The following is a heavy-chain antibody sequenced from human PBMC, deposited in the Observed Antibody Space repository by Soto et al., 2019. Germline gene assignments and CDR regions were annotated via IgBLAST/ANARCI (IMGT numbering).Heavy chain of an antibody. V-gene: IGHV3-23*01. J-gene: IGHJ4*02. D-gene: IGHD3-3*01. Sequence: GGSLSLSCAASGFTFSSYAMSWVRQAPGKGLEWVSAISGSGGSTYYADSVKGRFTISRDNSKNTLYLQMNSLRAEDTAVYYCAKDSFNLYDFPSPVFDYWGQGTLVTVSS. CDR1: GFTFSSYA. CDR3: AKDSFNLYDFPSPVFDY. CDR2: ISGSGGST.